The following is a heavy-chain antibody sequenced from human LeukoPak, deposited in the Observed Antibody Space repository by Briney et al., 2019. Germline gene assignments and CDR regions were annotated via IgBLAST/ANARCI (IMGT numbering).Heavy chain of an antibody. CDR2: INPSGGST. D-gene: IGHD3-9*01. V-gene: IGHV1-46*01. CDR1: GYTFTSYY. Sequence: GASVKVSCKASGYTFTSYYMHWVRQAPGQGLEWMGIINPSGGSTSYAQKFQGRVTMTRDTSTSTVYMELSSLRSEDTAVYYCASLFHYDILTGYYSSSQGSDWFDPWGQGTLVTVSS. J-gene: IGHJ5*02. CDR3: ASLFHYDILTGYYSSSQGSDWFDP.